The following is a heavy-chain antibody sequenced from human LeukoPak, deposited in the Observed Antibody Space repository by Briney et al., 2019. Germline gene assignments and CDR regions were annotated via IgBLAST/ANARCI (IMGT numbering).Heavy chain of an antibody. CDR1: GFTFSSYA. CDR2: ISYDGSNK. V-gene: IGHV3-30*04. D-gene: IGHD5-18*01. CDR3: GSVSYGEIDY. Sequence: GSLSLSCAASGFTFSSYAMHWVRQAPGKGLEWVAVISYDGSNKYYADSVKGRFTISRDNSKNTLYLQMNSLRAEDTAVYYCGSVSYGEIDYWGQGTLVTVSS. J-gene: IGHJ4*02.